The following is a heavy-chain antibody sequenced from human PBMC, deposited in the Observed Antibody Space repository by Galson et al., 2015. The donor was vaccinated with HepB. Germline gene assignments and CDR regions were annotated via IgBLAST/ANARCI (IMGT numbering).Heavy chain of an antibody. J-gene: IGHJ4*02. D-gene: IGHD2-15*01. V-gene: IGHV3-74*01. CDR3: ATEFSHSSAPAR. CDR2: IKSDGSIT. CDR1: GFTFSIYW. Sequence: SLRLSCAASGFTFSIYWMYWVRQAPGKGLVWVSRIKSDGSITSYADSVKGRFTISRDNAKNTLYLQMNSLRAEDTAVYYCATEFSHSSAPARWGQGTLVTVSS.